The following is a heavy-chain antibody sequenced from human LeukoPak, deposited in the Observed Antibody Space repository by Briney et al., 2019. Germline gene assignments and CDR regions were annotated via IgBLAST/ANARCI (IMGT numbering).Heavy chain of an antibody. J-gene: IGHJ4*02. Sequence: GGSLRLSCAASGFTFSSYHMNWVRQAPGKGLEWVSSITSSSSYIYYADSVKGRFTISRDNSKNTLYLQMNSLRAEDTAVYYCAKLPHRWSTSYFDYWGQGTLVTVSS. V-gene: IGHV3-21*04. CDR3: AKLPHRWSTSYFDY. CDR1: GFTFSSYH. D-gene: IGHD2-15*01. CDR2: ITSSSSYI.